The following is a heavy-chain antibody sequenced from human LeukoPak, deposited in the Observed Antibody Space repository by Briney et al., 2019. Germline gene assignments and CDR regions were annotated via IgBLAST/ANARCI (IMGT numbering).Heavy chain of an antibody. J-gene: IGHJ4*02. CDR2: ISGSGGST. V-gene: IGHV3-23*01. D-gene: IGHD1-26*01. CDR1: GFTFSSYA. Sequence: PGGSLRLSCAASGFTFSSYAMRWVRQAPGKGLEWVSAISGSGGSTYYADSVKGRFTISRDNSKNTLYLQMNSLRAEDTAVYYCAKDTLAYSGSFGAFDYWGQGTLVTVSS. CDR3: AKDTLAYSGSFGAFDY.